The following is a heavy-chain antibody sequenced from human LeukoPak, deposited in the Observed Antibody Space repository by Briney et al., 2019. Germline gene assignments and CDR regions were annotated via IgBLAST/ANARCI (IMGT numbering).Heavy chain of an antibody. CDR2: MYTSGST. V-gene: IGHV4-4*07. CDR3: ARDHYGSGSYKSYFDS. Sequence: PSETLSLTCTVSGGSISSYYRSWLRQPAGKGLEWIGRMYTSGSTKYNPSLKSRVTISVDNSKNQLSLKLTSVTAADTAVYYCARDHYGSGSYKSYFDSWGQGTQVTVSS. D-gene: IGHD3-10*01. CDR1: GGSISSYY. J-gene: IGHJ4*02.